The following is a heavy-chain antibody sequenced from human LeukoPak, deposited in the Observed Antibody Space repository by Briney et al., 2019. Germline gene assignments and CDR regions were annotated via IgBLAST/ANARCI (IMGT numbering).Heavy chain of an antibody. Sequence: PSETLSLTCTVYGASIGNDNYYWSWIRQHPGEGLEWIGCIYYSGSAYFNPSLKSRLTLSVDTSKRQFSLNLNSVTAADTAVYYCARLYGSGKNYFDSWGQGTLVTVSS. CDR2: IYYSGSA. D-gene: IGHD3-10*01. J-gene: IGHJ4*02. V-gene: IGHV4-31*03. CDR3: ARLYGSGKNYFDS. CDR1: GASIGNDNYY.